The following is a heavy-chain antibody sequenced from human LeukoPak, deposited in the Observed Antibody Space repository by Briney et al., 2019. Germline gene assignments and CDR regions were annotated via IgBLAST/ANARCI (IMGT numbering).Heavy chain of an antibody. V-gene: IGHV4-34*01. J-gene: IGHJ4*02. CDR3: ARGIWGLDY. CDR2: INHSGST. D-gene: IGHD3-16*01. Sequence: PSETLSLTCAVYGGSFSGYYWSWIRQPPGKGLEWIGEINHSGSTNYIPSLKSRVTISVDTSKNQFSLKLSSVTAADTAVYYCARGIWGLDYWGQGTLVTVSS. CDR1: GGSFSGYY.